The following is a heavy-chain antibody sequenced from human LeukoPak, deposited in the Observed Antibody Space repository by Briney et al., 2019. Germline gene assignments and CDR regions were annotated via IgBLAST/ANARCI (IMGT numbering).Heavy chain of an antibody. D-gene: IGHD2-15*01. CDR3: AKTASAYCSGGSCSDFDY. CDR2: IWYDGSKK. V-gene: IGHV3-33*06. Sequence: GRSLRLSCAASGLSFSSYGMLWVRQAPGKGLEGVALIWYDGSKKYYADSVKGRFSISRDDSKNTLYLQLNSLRAEDTAVYYCAKTASAYCSGGSCSDFDYWGQGTLVTVSS. J-gene: IGHJ4*02. CDR1: GLSFSSYG.